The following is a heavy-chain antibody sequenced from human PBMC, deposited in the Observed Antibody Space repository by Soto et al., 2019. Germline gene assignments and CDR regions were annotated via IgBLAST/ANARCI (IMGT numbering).Heavy chain of an antibody. J-gene: IGHJ5*02. Sequence: ETLSLTCAVYGGSFSGYYWSWIRQPPGKGLEWIGEINHSGSTNCNPSLKSRVTISVDTSKNQFSLKLSSVTAADTAVYYCAREPPYYDILTGYSDNWFDPWGQGTLVTVSS. CDR3: AREPPYYDILTGYSDNWFDP. CDR1: GGSFSGYY. D-gene: IGHD3-9*01. V-gene: IGHV4-34*01. CDR2: INHSGST.